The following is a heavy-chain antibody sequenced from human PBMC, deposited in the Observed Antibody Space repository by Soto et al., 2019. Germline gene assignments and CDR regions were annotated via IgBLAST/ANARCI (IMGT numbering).Heavy chain of an antibody. J-gene: IGHJ6*02. CDR3: AKCNGDIYYCYAMDV. D-gene: IGHD2-8*01. CDR2: ISYDGSNK. V-gene: IGHV3-30*18. CDR1: GFTFSSYG. Sequence: QVQLVESGGGVVQPGRSLRLSCAASGFTFSSYGMHWVRQAPGKGLEWVAVISYDGSNKYYADSAKGRFTISRDNSKNTRYLQMNSLRAEDTAVYYCAKCNGDIYYCYAMDVWGQGTTVTVSS.